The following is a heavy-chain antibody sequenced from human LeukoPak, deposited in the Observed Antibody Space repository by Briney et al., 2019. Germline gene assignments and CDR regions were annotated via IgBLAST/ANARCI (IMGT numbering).Heavy chain of an antibody. J-gene: IGHJ4*02. CDR1: GYTFTGYY. CDR2: INPNSGGT. V-gene: IGHV1-2*02. Sequence: ASVKVSCKASGYTFTGYYMHWVRQAHGQGLEWMGWINPNSGGTNYAQKFQGRVTMTRDTSIGTAYMELSRLRSDDTAVYYCARDPYSRPYYFDYWGQGTLVTVSS. CDR3: ARDPYSRPYYFDY. D-gene: IGHD6-13*01.